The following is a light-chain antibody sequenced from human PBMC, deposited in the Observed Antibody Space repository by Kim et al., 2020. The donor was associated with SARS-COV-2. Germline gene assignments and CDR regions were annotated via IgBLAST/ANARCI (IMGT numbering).Light chain of an antibody. CDR1: SSNIGAGFD. V-gene: IGLV1-40*01. Sequence: QSVLTQPTTVSGAPGQRVTISCTGSSSNIGAGFDVHWYQLLPGGAPRLLIFANTYRPSGAPGRFSGSKSGTSASLAITGLQAEDEADYFCQSYDISLRGWIFGAGTQLTVL. CDR2: ANT. J-gene: IGLJ2*01. CDR3: QSYDISLRGWI.